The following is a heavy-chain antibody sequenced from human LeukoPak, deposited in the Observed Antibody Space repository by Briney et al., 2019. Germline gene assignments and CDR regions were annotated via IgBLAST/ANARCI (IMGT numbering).Heavy chain of an antibody. Sequence: AASVKVSCKASGYTFTSYDINWVRQATGQGLEWMGWMNPNSGNTGYAQEFQGRVTMTRNTSISTAYMELSSLRSEDTAVYYCARVILGGYESYDFWSGYHPMGYWGQGTLVTVSS. D-gene: IGHD3-3*01. V-gene: IGHV1-8*01. J-gene: IGHJ4*02. CDR3: ARVILGGYESYDFWSGYHPMGY. CDR2: MNPNSGNT. CDR1: GYTFTSYD.